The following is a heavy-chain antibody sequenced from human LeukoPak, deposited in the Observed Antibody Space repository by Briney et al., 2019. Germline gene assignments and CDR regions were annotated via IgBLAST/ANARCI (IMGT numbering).Heavy chain of an antibody. J-gene: IGHJ5*02. V-gene: IGHV4-30-2*01. CDR2: IYHSGST. CDR1: GGSISSGGYS. CDR3: ARGSANCSGGSCYSDWFDP. D-gene: IGHD2-15*01. Sequence: PSETLSLTCAVSGGSISSGGYSWSWIRQPPGKGLEWIGYIYHSGSTYYNPSLKSRVTISVDRSKNQFSLKLSSVTAADTAVYYCARGSANCSGGSCYSDWFDPWGQGTLVTVSS.